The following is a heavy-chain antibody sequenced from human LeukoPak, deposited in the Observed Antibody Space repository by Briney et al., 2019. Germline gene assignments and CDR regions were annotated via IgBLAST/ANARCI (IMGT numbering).Heavy chain of an antibody. J-gene: IGHJ4*02. CDR3: AREVAACIDY. CDR2: IYYSGST. D-gene: IGHD6-13*01. Sequence: SETLSLTCTVSGGSISSSSYYWGWIRQPPGKGLEWIVSIYYSGSTYYNPSLKSRVTISVDTSKNQFSLKLSSVTAADTAVYYCAREVAACIDYWGQGTLVTVSS. V-gene: IGHV4-39*07. CDR1: GGSISSSSYY.